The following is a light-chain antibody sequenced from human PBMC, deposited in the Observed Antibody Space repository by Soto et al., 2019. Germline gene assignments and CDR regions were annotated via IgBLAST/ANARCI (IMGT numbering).Light chain of an antibody. J-gene: IGKJ1*01. Sequence: DAQIAPSHSTLSASVGDRVPITWPGSQSFSSLFAWYQQKPGKAPKLLVYDAASLESGVPSRFSGSGSGTEFTLTISRLQPDDFATYYCQQYNSYPWTFGQGTKVDIK. CDR1: QSFSSL. V-gene: IGKV1-5*01. CDR2: DAA. CDR3: QQYNSYPWT.